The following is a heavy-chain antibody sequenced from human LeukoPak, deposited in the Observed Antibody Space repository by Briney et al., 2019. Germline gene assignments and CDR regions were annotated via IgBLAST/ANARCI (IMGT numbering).Heavy chain of an antibody. J-gene: IGHJ6*03. V-gene: IGHV3-64*01. CDR3: ARDSRDCSSTSCYALIYYMDV. CDR1: GFTFSSYA. D-gene: IGHD2-2*01. Sequence: GGSLRLSCAASGFTFSSYAMHWVRQAPGKGLEYVSAISSNGGSTYYANSVKGRFTISRDNSKNTLYLQMGSLRAEDMAVYYCARDSRDCSSTSCYALIYYMDVWGKGTTVTVSS. CDR2: ISSNGGST.